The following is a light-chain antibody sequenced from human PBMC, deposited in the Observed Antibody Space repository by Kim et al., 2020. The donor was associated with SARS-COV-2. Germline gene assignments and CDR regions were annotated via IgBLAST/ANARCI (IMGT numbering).Light chain of an antibody. CDR2: LGS. Sequence: DMVMTQSPLSLPVTPGEPASISCRSSQSLLHSNGYNYLDWYLQKPGQSPQVLIYLGSNRASGVPDRFSGSGSGTDFTLKISRVEAEDVGVYYCMQALQTPLAFGGRTKVDIK. CDR3: MQALQTPLA. J-gene: IGKJ4*01. CDR1: QSLLHSNGYNY. V-gene: IGKV2-28*01.